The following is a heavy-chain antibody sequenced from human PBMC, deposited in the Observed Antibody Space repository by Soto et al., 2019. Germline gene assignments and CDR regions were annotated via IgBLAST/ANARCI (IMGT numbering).Heavy chain of an antibody. CDR2: IYYTGNT. CDR3: ARPSVAVTLGPFDY. J-gene: IGHJ4*02. V-gene: IGHV4-59*01. Sequence: SETLSLTCTVSCGSISAYYWTWVRQPPGKGLEWIGNIYYTGNTNYNPSLKSRVTISVDTSKNQFSLKLSSVTAADTAVYYCARPSVAVTLGPFDYWGQGSLVTVSS. CDR1: CGSISAYY. D-gene: IGHD6-19*01.